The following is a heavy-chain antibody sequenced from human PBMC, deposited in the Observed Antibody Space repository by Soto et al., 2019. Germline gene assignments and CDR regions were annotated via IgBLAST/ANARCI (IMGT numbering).Heavy chain of an antibody. Sequence: PSETLSLTSTVSGGSISSYYWSWIRQPPGKGLEWIGYIYYSGSTNYNPSLKSRVTISVDTSKNQFSLKLSSVTAADTAVYYCARGGGYCTNGVCYRSYYGMDVWGQGTTVTVSS. CDR3: ARGGGYCTNGVCYRSYYGMDV. V-gene: IGHV4-59*01. CDR1: GGSISSYY. D-gene: IGHD2-8*01. J-gene: IGHJ6*02. CDR2: IYYSGST.